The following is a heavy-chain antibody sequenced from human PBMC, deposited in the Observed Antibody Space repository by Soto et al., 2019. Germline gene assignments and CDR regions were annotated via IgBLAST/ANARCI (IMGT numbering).Heavy chain of an antibody. V-gene: IGHV1-46*01. Sequence: ASVKVSCKASGYTFTSYYMHWVRQAPGQGLEWMGIINPSGGSTSYAQKFQGRVTMTRDTSTSTVYMELSSLRSEDTAVYYCARALDCSSTSCLVHYYYYGMDVWGQGTTVTVSS. CDR2: INPSGGST. D-gene: IGHD2-2*01. J-gene: IGHJ6*02. CDR3: ARALDCSSTSCLVHYYYYGMDV. CDR1: GYTFTSYY.